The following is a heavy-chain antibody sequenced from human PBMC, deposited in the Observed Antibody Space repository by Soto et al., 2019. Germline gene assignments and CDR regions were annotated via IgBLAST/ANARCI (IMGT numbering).Heavy chain of an antibody. J-gene: IGHJ4*02. V-gene: IGHV4-31*03. CDR2: IYDSGT. CDR1: GDSVSRGGYY. Sequence: QVQLQESGPGLVKPSQTLSLTCTVSGDSVSRGGYYWSWIRKHPGKGLEWIGNIYDSGTYYNPSLKSRLTISVDTSKNQFSLTLTSVTAADTAVYYCARATAMAGPDYWGQGTLVTVSS. D-gene: IGHD5-18*01. CDR3: ARATAMAGPDY.